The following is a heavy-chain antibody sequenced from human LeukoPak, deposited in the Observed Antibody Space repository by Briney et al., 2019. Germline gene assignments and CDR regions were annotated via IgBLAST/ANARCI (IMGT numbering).Heavy chain of an antibody. Sequence: GGSLRLSCAASGFIFSSYAMSWVRQAPGKGLEWVSAISGSGGSTYYADSVKGRFTISRDNSKNTLYVQMNSLRAEDTAVYCGGTGIWFGDGYYGMDVWGKGTTVTVSS. CDR3: GTGIWFGDGYYGMDV. D-gene: IGHD3-10*01. CDR1: GFIFSSYA. V-gene: IGHV3-23*01. CDR2: ISGSGGST. J-gene: IGHJ6*04.